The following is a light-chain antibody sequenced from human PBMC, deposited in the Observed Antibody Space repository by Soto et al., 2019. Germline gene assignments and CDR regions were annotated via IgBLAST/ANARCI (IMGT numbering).Light chain of an antibody. J-gene: IGKJ4*01. CDR1: QRISSN. CDR2: GAS. CDR3: QQYKNWLALT. Sequence: EIVITQSPATLSVSPGERATLSCRASQRISSNLAWYQQKPGQPPRLLIYGASTRATGVPARFSGSGSGTEFTLTISSLQSEDSAVYYCQQYKNWLALTFGGGTKVEIK. V-gene: IGKV3-15*01.